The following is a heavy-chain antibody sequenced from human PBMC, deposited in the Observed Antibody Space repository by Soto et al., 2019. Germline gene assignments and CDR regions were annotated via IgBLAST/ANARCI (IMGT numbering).Heavy chain of an antibody. CDR1: DGSVSGGVYY. D-gene: IGHD2-15*01. CDR2: IYSSGST. CDR3: ARDSVAFFDS. Sequence: QLQLQESGPGLVKPSETLSLTCPVSDGSVSGGVYYWTWFRQPPGKGLEWIGYIYSSGSTMYNPSLKSRVTTSVDTSMNQFSLKVSSLTAADTAVYYCARDSVAFFDSWGQGTLVTVSS. V-gene: IGHV4-61*08. J-gene: IGHJ4*02.